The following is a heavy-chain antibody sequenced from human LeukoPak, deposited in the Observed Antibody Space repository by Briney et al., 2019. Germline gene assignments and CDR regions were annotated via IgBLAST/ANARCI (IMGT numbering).Heavy chain of an antibody. CDR1: GGSISSYY. CDR3: ARGSSWYFATPFDY. Sequence: SETLSLTCTVSGGSISSYYWSWIRQPPGKGLEWIGYIYYSGSTNYNPSLKSRVTISVDTSKNQFSLKLSSVTAADTAVYYCARGSSWYFATPFDYWGQGTLVTVSS. CDR2: IYYSGST. J-gene: IGHJ4*02. D-gene: IGHD6-13*01. V-gene: IGHV4-59*01.